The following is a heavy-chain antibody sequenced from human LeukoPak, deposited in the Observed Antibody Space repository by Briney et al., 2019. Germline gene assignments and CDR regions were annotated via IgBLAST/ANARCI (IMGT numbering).Heavy chain of an antibody. CDR1: GGPFSGHY. J-gene: IGHJ4*02. CDR3: VRENYFDK. V-gene: IGHV4-59*11. CDR2: IHYSGRT. Sequence: SETLSLTCTVPGGPFSGHYWGWIRQPPGKGLEWIGYIHYSGRTDYKPSLKSRLTLSVDTPRSRFSLKLRSVSAADTAVYYCVRENYFDKWGQGTLVTVSS.